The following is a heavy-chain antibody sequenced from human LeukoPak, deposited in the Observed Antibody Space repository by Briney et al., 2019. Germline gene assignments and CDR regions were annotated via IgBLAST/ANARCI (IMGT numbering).Heavy chain of an antibody. D-gene: IGHD3-10*01. CDR1: GFTFSASN. CDR3: ARGDGWFGELSNFDY. CDR2: ISSGSSAI. V-gene: IGHV3-48*02. Sequence: GGSLRLSCAASGFTFSASNMNWVRQAPAKGLEWVSSISSGSSAIYYADSVRGRFTISRDNAKKSLYLQMNSLRDEDTAVYYCARGDGWFGELSNFDYWGQGTLVTVSS. J-gene: IGHJ4*02.